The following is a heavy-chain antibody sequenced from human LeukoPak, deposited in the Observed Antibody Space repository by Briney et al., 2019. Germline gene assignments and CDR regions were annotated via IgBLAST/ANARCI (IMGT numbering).Heavy chain of an antibody. CDR3: AQEYCSGGSCYLGAFDI. Sequence: GGSLRLSCAASRFTFSNYWMHWVRQVPGKGLVWVSRINSDGSSTSYADSVKGRFTISRDNSKNTLYLQMNSLRAEDSAVYYCAQEYCSGGSCYLGAFDIWGQGTMVTVSS. J-gene: IGHJ3*02. CDR2: INSDGSST. CDR1: RFTFSNYW. D-gene: IGHD2-15*01. V-gene: IGHV3-74*01.